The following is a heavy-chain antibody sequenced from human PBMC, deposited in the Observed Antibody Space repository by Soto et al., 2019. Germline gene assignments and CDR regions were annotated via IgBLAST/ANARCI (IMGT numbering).Heavy chain of an antibody. CDR1: GDSVSSNSAA. J-gene: IGHJ3*02. Sequence: QTLSLTCAISGDSVSSNSAAWNWSRQSPSTGLEWLGSTYYRSKWYNDYAVSVKSRITINPDTYKNQFSLQLNSVTPEDTAVYYCARWIQGSHAFEIWGQGTMV. CDR2: TYYRSKWYN. D-gene: IGHD5-18*01. V-gene: IGHV6-1*01. CDR3: ARWIQGSHAFEI.